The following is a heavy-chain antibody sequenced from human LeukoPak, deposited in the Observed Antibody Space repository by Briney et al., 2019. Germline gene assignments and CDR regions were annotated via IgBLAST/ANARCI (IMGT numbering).Heavy chain of an antibody. J-gene: IGHJ4*02. D-gene: IGHD3-22*01. V-gene: IGHV4-59*01. CDR2: IHYSGNT. CDR3: ARGGRYYYDSSGYSH. Sequence: SETLSLTCTVSGGSISSYYWSWIRQPPGKGLEWIGYIHYSGNTNYNPSLKSRVTISVDTSKNQFSLRLSSVTAADTAVYYCARGGRYYYDSSGYSHWGQGTLVAVSS. CDR1: GGSISSYY.